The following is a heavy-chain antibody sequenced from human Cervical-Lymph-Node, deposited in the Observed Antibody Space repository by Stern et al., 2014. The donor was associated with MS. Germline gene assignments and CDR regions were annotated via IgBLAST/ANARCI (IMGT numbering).Heavy chain of an antibody. V-gene: IGHV1-2*06. CDR1: GYTFTAYY. J-gene: IGHJ4*02. CDR2: INPNSGDS. CDR3: ATLTHGMLFDN. Sequence: VQLVQSGAEVKKPGASVKVSCEASGYTFTAYYMHWVRQAPGQGLEWMGQINPNSGDSQYAQKVQGRVTMTRDTSINTAYMDLSSLRSDDTAVYYCATLTHGMLFDNWGQGTLVTVSS. D-gene: IGHD1-1*01.